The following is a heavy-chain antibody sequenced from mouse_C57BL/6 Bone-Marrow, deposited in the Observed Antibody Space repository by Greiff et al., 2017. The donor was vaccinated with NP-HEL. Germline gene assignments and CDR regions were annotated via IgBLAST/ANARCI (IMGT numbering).Heavy chain of an antibody. CDR2: IDPSDSYT. J-gene: IGHJ4*01. CDR1: GYTFTSYW. Sequence: VHLQQPGAELVMPGASVKLSCKASGYTFTSYWMHWVKQRPGQGLEWIGEIDPSDSYTNYNQKFKGKSTLTVDKSSSTAYMQLSSLTSEDSAVYYCASLDYWGQGTSVTVSS. CDR3: ASLDY. V-gene: IGHV1-69*01.